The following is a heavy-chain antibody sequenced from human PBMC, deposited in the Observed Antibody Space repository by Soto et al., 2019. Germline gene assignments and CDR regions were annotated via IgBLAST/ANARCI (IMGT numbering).Heavy chain of an antibody. CDR1: GFTLSRYW. CDR3: ARHAGQYCTQTSCYTLLVY. J-gene: IGHJ4*01. V-gene: IGHV3-74*01. CDR2: INSDGSST. Sequence: GGSLRLSCAASGFTLSRYWMHWVRQAPGKGLVWVSRINSDGSSTNYADSVKGRFIISRDNAKNTLYLQMDRLRAEDTAVYHCARHAGQYCTQTSCYTLLVYWGHGTLVTVSP. D-gene: IGHD2-2*02.